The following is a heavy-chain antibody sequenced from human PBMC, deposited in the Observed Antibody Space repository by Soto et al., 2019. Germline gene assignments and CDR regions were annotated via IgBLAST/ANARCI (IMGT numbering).Heavy chain of an antibody. V-gene: IGHV1-18*01. CDR3: ARERQYEPLLY. CDR1: GYTFTNYG. J-gene: IGHJ4*02. D-gene: IGHD2-2*01. CDR2: VSAYNRNT. Sequence: QVQLVQSGVEVKKPGASVKVSCQASGYTFTNYGITWLRQAPGQGLEWMGWVSAYNRNTNYAQRFQDRVTMTTDTSTRTAYMELRNPKSDDTAMYFCARERQYEPLLYWGQGTLVTVSS.